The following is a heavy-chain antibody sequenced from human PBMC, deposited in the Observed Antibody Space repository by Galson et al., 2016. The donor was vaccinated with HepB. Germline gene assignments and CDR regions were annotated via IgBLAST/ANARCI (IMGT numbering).Heavy chain of an antibody. CDR3: GGWNEGLDY. V-gene: IGHV4-59*01. CDR1: GDSLIHYY. D-gene: IGHD1-1*01. J-gene: IGHJ4*02. CDR2: IYYNGHT. Sequence: ETLSLTCTVSGDSLIHYYWGWIRQLPGKGLEWIGHIYYNGHTNYNLSLTSRLSMSVDTSSNQFSLKLSSVTAADTTVYYCGGWNEGLDYWGQGTLVTVSS.